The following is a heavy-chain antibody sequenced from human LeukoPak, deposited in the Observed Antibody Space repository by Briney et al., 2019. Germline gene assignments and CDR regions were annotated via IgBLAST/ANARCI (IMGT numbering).Heavy chain of an antibody. J-gene: IGHJ3*02. D-gene: IGHD3-10*01. CDR3: AKDRRAFVGATHFDI. CDR1: GFTFSSYA. Sequence: GRSLRLSCAASGFTFSSYAMHWVRQAPGKGLEWVAVISYDGSNKYYADSVKGRFTISRDNAKNSLYLQMNSLRANDTAVYYCAKDRRAFVGATHFDIWGQGTMVSVSS. V-gene: IGHV3-30-3*01. CDR2: ISYDGSNK.